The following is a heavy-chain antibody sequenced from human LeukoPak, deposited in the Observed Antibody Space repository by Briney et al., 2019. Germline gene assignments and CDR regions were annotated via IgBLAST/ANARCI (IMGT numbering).Heavy chain of an antibody. CDR3: ARRAGGYSHPYDY. J-gene: IGHJ4*02. Sequence: SETLSLTCAAYGGSFSGYYWSWIRQPPGKGLEWIGEINHSGSTNYNPSLKSRVTISVDTSKNQFSLKLSSVTAADTAVYYCARRAGGYSHPYDYWGQGILVTVSS. V-gene: IGHV4-34*01. CDR1: GGSFSGYY. CDR2: INHSGST. D-gene: IGHD4-23*01.